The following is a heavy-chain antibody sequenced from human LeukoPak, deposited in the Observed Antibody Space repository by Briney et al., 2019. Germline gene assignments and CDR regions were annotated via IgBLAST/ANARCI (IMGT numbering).Heavy chain of an antibody. CDR3: ARSSVGYSSSWYFSSLAGLGYYYGMDV. D-gene: IGHD6-13*01. CDR2: IYYSGST. V-gene: IGHV4-59*12. CDR1: GGSISSYY. Sequence: KSSETLSLTCTVSGGSISSYYWSWIRQPPGKGLEWIGYIYYSGSTNYNPSLKSRVTISVDTSKNQFSLKLSSVTAADTAVYYCARSSVGYSSSWYFSSLAGLGYYYGMDVWGQGTTVTVSS. J-gene: IGHJ6*02.